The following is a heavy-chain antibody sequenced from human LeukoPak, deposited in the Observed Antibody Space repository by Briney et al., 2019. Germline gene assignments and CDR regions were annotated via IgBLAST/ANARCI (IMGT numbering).Heavy chain of an antibody. CDR2: MNPNSGNT. CDR1: GYTFTSYD. D-gene: IGHD1-26*01. J-gene: IGHJ6*03. Sequence: ASVKVSCKASGYTFTSYDINWVRQATGQGLEWMGWMNPNSGNTGYAQKFRGRVTMTRNTSISTAYMELSSLRSEDTAVYYCARGTRSYYYYYYMDVWGKGTTVTISS. CDR3: ARGTRSYYYYYYMDV. V-gene: IGHV1-8*01.